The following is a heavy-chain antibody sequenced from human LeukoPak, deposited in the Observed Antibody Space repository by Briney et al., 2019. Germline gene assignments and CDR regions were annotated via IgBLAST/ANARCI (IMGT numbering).Heavy chain of an antibody. CDR3: ARHGDYSDSRTPDFDY. J-gene: IGHJ4*02. CDR2: SSDNGDS. D-gene: IGHD3-22*01. CDR1: LGSISSYY. Sequence: SETLSLTCTVSLGSISSYYWSWIRQPPGKGLEWIAYSSDNGDSNYNPSLKSRVTASVDTSKNQFSLKMSTVTAADTAVYYCARHGDYSDSRTPDFDYWGQGTLVTVSS. V-gene: IGHV4-59*08.